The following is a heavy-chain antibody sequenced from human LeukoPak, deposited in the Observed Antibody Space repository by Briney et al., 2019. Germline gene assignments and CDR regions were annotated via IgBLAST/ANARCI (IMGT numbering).Heavy chain of an antibody. Sequence: GGSLRLSCAASGFTFSTYSMNWVRQAPGKGLEWVSYISSSSGTIYYADSVKGRFTISRDNVKNSLYLQMNSLRDEDTAVYHCARAPLTTYYYDSSGYYPKYFQHWGQGTLVTVSS. D-gene: IGHD3-22*01. CDR2: ISSSSGTI. J-gene: IGHJ1*01. CDR3: ARAPLTTYYYDSSGYYPKYFQH. V-gene: IGHV3-48*02. CDR1: GFTFSTYS.